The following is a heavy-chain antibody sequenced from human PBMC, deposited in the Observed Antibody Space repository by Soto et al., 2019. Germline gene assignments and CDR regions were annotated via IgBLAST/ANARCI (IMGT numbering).Heavy chain of an antibody. CDR1: GYTFSDYY. CDR2: ISPKSGGT. CDR3: TRNAFYYNSSGYHDGFDI. Sequence: QMQLVQSGAEVQKPGASVKVSCKASGYTFSDYYVHWVRQAPGQGLEWMGWISPKSGGTNYAQKFQGRVTMTRDTSIFTAYMELSRLRSDDTAVYYCTRNAFYYNSSGYHDGFDIWGQGTLVTVSS. V-gene: IGHV1-2*02. D-gene: IGHD3-22*01. J-gene: IGHJ3*02.